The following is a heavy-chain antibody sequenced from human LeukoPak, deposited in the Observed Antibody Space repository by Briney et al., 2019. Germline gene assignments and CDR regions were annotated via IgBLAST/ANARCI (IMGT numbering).Heavy chain of an antibody. CDR2: IYPGDSDT. CDR1: GYSFTSYW. CDR3: ARRPLTTVPFGAFDF. D-gene: IGHD4-17*01. J-gene: IGHJ3*01. V-gene: IGHV5-51*01. Sequence: HGESLKISCKGSGYSFTSYWIGWVRQMPGKGLEWRGIIYPGDSDTRYSPSFQGQVTISADKSFSTAYLQWSSLKASDTALYYCARRPLTTVPFGAFDFWGQGTMVTVSS.